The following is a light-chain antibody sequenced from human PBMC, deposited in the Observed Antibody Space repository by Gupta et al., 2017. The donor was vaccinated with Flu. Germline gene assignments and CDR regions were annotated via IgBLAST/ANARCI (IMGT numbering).Light chain of an antibody. CDR1: SDNIGMLH. CDR3: ATWDGSMSGV. J-gene: IGLJ3*02. Sequence: QSVLTQPPSVSAAPGQKVTISCSGSSDNIGMLHVSWYQQFPGTAPKPLIDDDNKRTSGIPDRISASKSGTSATLGSNGLQTGDEADYYCATWDGSMSGVFGGGTKLTVL. CDR2: DDN. V-gene: IGLV1-51*01.